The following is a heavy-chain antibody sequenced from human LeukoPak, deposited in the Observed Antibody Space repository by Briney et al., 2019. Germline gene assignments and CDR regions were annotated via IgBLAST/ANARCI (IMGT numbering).Heavy chain of an antibody. CDR3: ARERRDGYNSLLDY. CDR1: GFTFSSYA. V-gene: IGHV3-30*04. J-gene: IGHJ4*02. CDR2: ISYDGSNK. D-gene: IGHD5-24*01. Sequence: GGSLRLSCAASGFTFSSYAMHWVRQAPGEGLEWVAVISYDGSNKYYADSVKGRFTISRDNSKNTLYLQMNSLRAEDTAVYYCARERRDGYNSLLDYWGQGTLVTVSS.